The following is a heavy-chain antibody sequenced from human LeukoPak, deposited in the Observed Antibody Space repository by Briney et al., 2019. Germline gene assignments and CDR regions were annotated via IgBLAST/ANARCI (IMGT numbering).Heavy chain of an antibody. J-gene: IGHJ3*02. D-gene: IGHD1-26*01. CDR1: GFTLSNSG. V-gene: IGHV3-23*01. CDR3: AKSYSGNYNDAFGI. Sequence: GGSLRLSCTASGFTLSNSGMSWVRQAPGKGLEWVSGIPGSGGNTYCADSVRGRFTISRDNSKNTLYLQMNSLRAEDTAVYYCAKSYSGNYNDAFGIWGQGTMVTVSS. CDR2: IPGSGGNT.